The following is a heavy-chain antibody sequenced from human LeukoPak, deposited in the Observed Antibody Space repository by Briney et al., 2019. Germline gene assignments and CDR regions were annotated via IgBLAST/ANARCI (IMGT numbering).Heavy chain of an antibody. J-gene: IGHJ3*02. V-gene: IGHV3-23*01. Sequence: GGSLRLSCAASGFTFSIYAMSWVRQAPGKGLEWVSAISGSGGSTYYADSVKGRFTISRDNSKNTLYLQMNSLRAEDTAVYYCARDYYDSSGYYYGTAAFDIWGQGTMVTVSS. CDR1: GFTFSIYA. CDR2: ISGSGGST. CDR3: ARDYYDSSGYYYGTAAFDI. D-gene: IGHD3-22*01.